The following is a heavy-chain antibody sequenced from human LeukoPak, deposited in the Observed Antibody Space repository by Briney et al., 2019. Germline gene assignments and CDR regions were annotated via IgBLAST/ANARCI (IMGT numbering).Heavy chain of an antibody. D-gene: IGHD3-22*01. CDR2: ISYDGSNK. Sequence: GGSLRLSCAASGFTFSSYGMHWVRQAPGKGLEWVAVISYDGSNKYYADSVKGRFTISRDNSKNTLYLQMNSLRAEDTAVYYCAKSSYYYDSSGYYPAFDYWGQGTLVTVSP. CDR1: GFTFSSYG. J-gene: IGHJ4*02. CDR3: AKSSYYYDSSGYYPAFDY. V-gene: IGHV3-30*18.